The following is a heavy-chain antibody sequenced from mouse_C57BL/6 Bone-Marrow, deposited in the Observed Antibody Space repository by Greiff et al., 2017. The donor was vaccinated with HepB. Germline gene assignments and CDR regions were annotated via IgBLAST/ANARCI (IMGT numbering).Heavy chain of an antibody. Sequence: VQLQESGSELRSPGSSVKLSCKDFDSEVFPIAYMSWVRQKPGHGFEWIGGILPSIGRTIYGEKFEDKATLDADTLSNTAYLELNSLTSEDSAIDYCARGTTVVATNYFDYWGQGTTLTVSS. J-gene: IGHJ2*01. CDR2: ILPSIGRT. CDR3: ARGTTVVATNYFDY. D-gene: IGHD1-1*01. CDR1: DSEVFPIAY. V-gene: IGHV15-2*01.